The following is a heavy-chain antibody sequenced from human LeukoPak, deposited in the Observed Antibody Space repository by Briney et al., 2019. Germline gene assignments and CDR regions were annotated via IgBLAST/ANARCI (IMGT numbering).Heavy chain of an antibody. V-gene: IGHV4-34*01. CDR2: IYHSGRT. J-gene: IGHJ6*03. CDR3: VRLLNYYMDV. Sequence: KPSETLSLTCAVYGDSFSVYYWSWIRRSPGKGLEWIGEIYHSGRTSYNPSLKSRVTISGDTSNNQFSLKLSSVTAADTAVYYCVRLLNYYMDVWDKGTAVTVSS. CDR1: GDSFSVYY.